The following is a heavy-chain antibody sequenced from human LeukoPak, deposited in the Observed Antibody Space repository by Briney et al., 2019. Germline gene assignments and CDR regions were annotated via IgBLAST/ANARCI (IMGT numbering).Heavy chain of an antibody. CDR1: GFTFDDYA. J-gene: IGHJ6*02. Sequence: PGRSLRLSCAASGFTFDDYAMHWVRQAPGKGLEWVSGISWNSGSIGYADSVKGRFTISRDNAKNSLYLQMNSLRAEDTAVYYCARDSESVVAAADVWGQGTTVIVSS. CDR2: ISWNSGSI. D-gene: IGHD2-15*01. V-gene: IGHV3-9*01. CDR3: ARDSESVVAAADV.